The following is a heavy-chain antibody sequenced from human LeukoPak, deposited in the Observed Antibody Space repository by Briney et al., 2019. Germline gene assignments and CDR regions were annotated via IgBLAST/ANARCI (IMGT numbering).Heavy chain of an antibody. Sequence: PGGSLRLSCAVSGFTFSSYDMNWARQAPGKGLEWVSYINSGGSTTYYADSVKGRFTLSRHNAKNSLYLQMNSLRVEDTAVYYCATSRSTTTPDYWGQGTRVTVSS. J-gene: IGHJ4*02. CDR2: INSGGSTT. CDR3: ATSRSTTTPDY. CDR1: GFTFSSYD. D-gene: IGHD2/OR15-2a*01. V-gene: IGHV3-48*03.